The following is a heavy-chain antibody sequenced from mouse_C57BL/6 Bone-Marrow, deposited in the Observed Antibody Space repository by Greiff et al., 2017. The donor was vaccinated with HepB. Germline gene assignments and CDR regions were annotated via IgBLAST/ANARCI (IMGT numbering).Heavy chain of an antibody. CDR2: ISGGGGNT. CDR1: GFTFSSYT. J-gene: IGHJ2*01. CDR3: ARHERGDY. Sequence: EVKVEESGGGLVKPGGSLKLSCAASGFTFSSYTMSWVRQTPEKRLEWVATISGGGGNTYYPDSVKGRFTISRDNAKNTLYLQMSSLRSEDTALYYCARHERGDYWGQGTTLTVSS. V-gene: IGHV5-9*01.